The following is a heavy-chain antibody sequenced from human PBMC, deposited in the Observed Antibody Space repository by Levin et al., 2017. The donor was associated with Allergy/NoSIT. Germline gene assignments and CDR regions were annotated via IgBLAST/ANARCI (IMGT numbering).Heavy chain of an antibody. CDR2: MNPNSGHT. J-gene: IGHJ4*02. CDR3: ARTLTYFFNSRGRPVPIKQFDY. V-gene: IGHV1-8*01. Sequence: ASVKVSCKASGYTFTSFDVSWVRQATGQGLEWMGWMNPNSGHTVFAQMFQGRITMTMDTSISTAYMELSSLRPDDTAVYFCARTLTYFFNSRGRPVPIKQFDYWGQGSLVTVSS. CDR1: GYTFTSFD. D-gene: IGHD1-14*01.